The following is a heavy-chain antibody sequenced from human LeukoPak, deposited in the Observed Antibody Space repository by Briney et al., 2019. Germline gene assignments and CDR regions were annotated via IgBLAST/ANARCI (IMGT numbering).Heavy chain of an antibody. CDR1: GGSISSSSYY. CDR2: IYYSGST. V-gene: IGHV4-39*07. Sequence: SETLSLTCTVSGGSISSSSYYWGWIRQPPGKGLEWNGSIYYSGSTNYNPSLKSRVTISVDTSKNQFSLKLSSVTAADTAVYYCARGRGKGGYSYGRGTFDYWGQGTLVTVSS. J-gene: IGHJ4*02. D-gene: IGHD5-18*01. CDR3: ARGRGKGGYSYGRGTFDY.